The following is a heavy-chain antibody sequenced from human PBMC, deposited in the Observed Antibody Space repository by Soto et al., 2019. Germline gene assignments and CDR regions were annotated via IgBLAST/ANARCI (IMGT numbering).Heavy chain of an antibody. CDR3: ATGPQNYYDSSGYYSDAFDI. D-gene: IGHD3-22*01. CDR1: GYTFTSYD. V-gene: IGHV1-24*01. CDR2: FDPEDGET. J-gene: IGHJ3*02. Sequence: ASVKVSCKASGYTFTSYDINWVRQATGQGLEWMGGFDPEDGETIYAQKFQGRVTMTEDTSTDTAYMELSSLRSEDTAVYYCATGPQNYYDSSGYYSDAFDIWGQGTMVTVSS.